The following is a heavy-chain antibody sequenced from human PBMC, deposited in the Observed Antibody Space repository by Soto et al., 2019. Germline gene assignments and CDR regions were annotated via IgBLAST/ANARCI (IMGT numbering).Heavy chain of an antibody. V-gene: IGHV1-69*13. CDR2: FVPMFGSA. D-gene: IGHD3-9*01. CDR1: GVTFDSFT. Sequence: SVKVSCKPSGVTFDSFTFSWVRQAPGQGLEWMGGFVPMFGSASVAQRFQGRVRITADASTGTGYMELSDLRSDDSAIYYCAREDDTTGHYSWFDPWGPGALVTVSS. J-gene: IGHJ5*02. CDR3: AREDDTTGHYSWFDP.